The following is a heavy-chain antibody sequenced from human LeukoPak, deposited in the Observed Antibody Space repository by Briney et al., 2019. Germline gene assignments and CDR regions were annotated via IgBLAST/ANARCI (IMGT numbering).Heavy chain of an antibody. Sequence: GRSLRLACAASGFTFSSYDMSWVRQAPGKGLQWVSAVSSGGDRTYYADSVKGRFSISRDNSKNTPYLQMNSLSADDTAVYYCASGGGYCSTTSCYVLYYWGQGALVTVSS. V-gene: IGHV3-23*01. CDR2: VSSGGDRT. CDR1: GFTFSSYD. J-gene: IGHJ4*02. D-gene: IGHD2-2*01. CDR3: ASGGGYCSTTSCYVLYY.